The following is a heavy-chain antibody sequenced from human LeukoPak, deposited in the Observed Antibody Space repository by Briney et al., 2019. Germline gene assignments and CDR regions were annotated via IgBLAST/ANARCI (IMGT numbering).Heavy chain of an antibody. D-gene: IGHD2-2*01. Sequence: PGGSMRLSCVASGFTFSSYSMNWVRQAPGKGLEWVSAISGSGGSTYYADSVKGRFTISRDNSKNTLYLQMNSLRAEDTAVYYCAKEPVVPAANSWFDPWGQGTLVTVSS. J-gene: IGHJ5*02. V-gene: IGHV3-23*01. CDR3: AKEPVVPAANSWFDP. CDR2: ISGSGGST. CDR1: GFTFSSYS.